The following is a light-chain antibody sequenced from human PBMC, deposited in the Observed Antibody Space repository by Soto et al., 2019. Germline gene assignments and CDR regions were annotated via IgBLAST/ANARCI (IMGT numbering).Light chain of an antibody. CDR2: GAS. CDR1: QSVSSN. CDR3: QQYNNWPWT. V-gene: IGKV3-15*01. Sequence: EIVMTQSPATLSVSPGERATLSCGASQSVSSNLAWYQQKPGQAPRLLIYGASTRATGIPARFSGSGSGTEFTLTISSLQSEDFEVYYCQQYNNWPWTFGQGTKVDSK. J-gene: IGKJ1*01.